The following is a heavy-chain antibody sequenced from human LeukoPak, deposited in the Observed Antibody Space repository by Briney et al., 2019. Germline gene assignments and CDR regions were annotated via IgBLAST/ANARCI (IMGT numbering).Heavy chain of an antibody. CDR3: ANQGGISGSYSSPFDY. J-gene: IGHJ4*02. D-gene: IGHD1-26*01. Sequence: GGSLRLSCVASGFTLTTYNMNWVRQAPGKGLGWVSYIDGSDNTIYYADSVKGRFTISRENAKNSLYLQMNSLRAEDTAVYYCANQGGISGSYSSPFDYWGQGTLVTVSS. CDR1: GFTLTTYN. CDR2: IDGSDNTI. V-gene: IGHV3-48*03.